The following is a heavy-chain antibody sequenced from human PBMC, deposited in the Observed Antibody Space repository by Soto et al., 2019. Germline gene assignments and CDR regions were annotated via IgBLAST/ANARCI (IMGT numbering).Heavy chain of an antibody. CDR2: IYYSGST. J-gene: IGHJ4*02. Sequence: PSETLSLTCTVPGGSISSGDYYWSWIRQPPGKGLEWIGYIYYSGSTYYNPSLKSRVTISVDTSKNQFSLKLSSVTAADTAVYYCASQYYYDSSGYGYYFDYWGQGTLVTVSS. CDR1: GGSISSGDYY. V-gene: IGHV4-30-4*01. D-gene: IGHD3-22*01. CDR3: ASQYYYDSSGYGYYFDY.